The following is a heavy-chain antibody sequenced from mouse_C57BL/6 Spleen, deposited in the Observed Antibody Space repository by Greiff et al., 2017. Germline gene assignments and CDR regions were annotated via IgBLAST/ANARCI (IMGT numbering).Heavy chain of an antibody. Sequence: EVQVVESGAELVRPGASVKLSCTASGFNIKDDYMHWVKQRPEQGLEWIGWIDPENGDTEYASKFQGQATITADTSSNTAYLQLSSLTSEDTAVYYCTTGYDYEVYWGQGTTLTVSS. D-gene: IGHD2-4*01. V-gene: IGHV14-4*01. J-gene: IGHJ2*01. CDR1: GFNIKDDY. CDR2: IDPENGDT. CDR3: TTGYDYEVY.